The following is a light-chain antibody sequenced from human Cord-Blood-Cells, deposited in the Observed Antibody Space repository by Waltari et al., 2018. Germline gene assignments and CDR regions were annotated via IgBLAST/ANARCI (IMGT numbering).Light chain of an antibody. Sequence: SDELSQRPAGTVSQGQTARTTSAGEQLGDTDACWSQQTPGQSPVLVIYQDSKRPSGIPERFSGSTSGNTATLTISGTQAMDEADYYWQAWDSSTVVFGGGTRLSVL. V-gene: IGLV3-1*01. J-gene: IGLJ2*01. CDR2: QDS. CDR3: QAWDSSTVV. CDR1: QLGDTD.